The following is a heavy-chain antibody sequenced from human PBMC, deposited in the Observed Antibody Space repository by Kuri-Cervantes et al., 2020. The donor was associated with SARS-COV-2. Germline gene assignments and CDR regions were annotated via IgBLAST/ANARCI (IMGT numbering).Heavy chain of an antibody. CDR1: GFTFSSSA. J-gene: IGHJ4*02. V-gene: IGHV3-30*18. D-gene: IGHD2-15*01. Sequence: LSLTCAASGFTFSSSAMSWVRPAPGKGLGWVALISDAVSNKFYADSVKGRFTISRDNSKNTLYLQMNSLRTKDTAVYYCAKAQHGIVVVVAAIEYWGQGTLVTVSS. CDR3: AKAQHGIVVVVAAIEY. CDR2: ISDAVSNK.